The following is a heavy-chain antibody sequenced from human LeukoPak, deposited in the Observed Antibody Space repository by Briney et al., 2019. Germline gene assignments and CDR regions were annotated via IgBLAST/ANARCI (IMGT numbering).Heavy chain of an antibody. D-gene: IGHD3-22*01. CDR3: ARDGDYYDSSGYHGAFDT. CDR1: GFTFSSYA. J-gene: IGHJ3*02. Sequence: PGGSLRLSCAASGFTFSSYAMHWVRQAPGKGLEWVAVISYDGSNKYYADSVKGRFTISRDNSKNTLYLQMNSLRAEDTAVYYCARDGDYYDSSGYHGAFDTWGQGTMVTVSS. CDR2: ISYDGSNK. V-gene: IGHV3-30-3*01.